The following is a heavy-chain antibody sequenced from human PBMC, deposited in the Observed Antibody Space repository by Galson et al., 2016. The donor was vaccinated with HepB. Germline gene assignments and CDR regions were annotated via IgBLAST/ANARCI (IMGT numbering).Heavy chain of an antibody. J-gene: IGHJ4*02. CDR2: ISSSGSYI. Sequence: SLRLSCAASGFTFSNYSMNWVRQAPGKGLEWVSFISSSGSYIYYADSVKGRFTISRDNAKNSLFLQMNSLRAEDTAVYYCARGITGNAFDYWGQGTLVIVSS. CDR1: GFTFSNYS. V-gene: IGHV3-21*01. CDR3: ARGITGNAFDY. D-gene: IGHD1-20*01.